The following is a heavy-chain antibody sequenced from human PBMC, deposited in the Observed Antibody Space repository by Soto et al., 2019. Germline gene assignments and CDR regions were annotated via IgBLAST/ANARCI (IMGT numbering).Heavy chain of an antibody. D-gene: IGHD2-8*02. CDR1: GLTFSTSA. CDR2: ISRNGRHE. J-gene: IGHJ5*02. CDR3: ARNTGHRLGLWWLDP. Sequence: PGGSLRLSCAASGLTFSTSAMHWVRQAPGKGLEWVAMISRNGRHEYYSDSVKGRFSVSRDNSHNILHLQRNPFRIDNTAVYCCARNTGHRLGLWWLDPGRQGALVTVSS. V-gene: IGHV3-30-3*01.